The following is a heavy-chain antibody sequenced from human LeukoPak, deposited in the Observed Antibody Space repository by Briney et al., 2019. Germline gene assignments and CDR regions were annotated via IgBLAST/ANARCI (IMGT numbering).Heavy chain of an antibody. CDR2: IYYSGST. D-gene: IGHD3-10*01. CDR3: ARDLRPMVRGVIGWYFDL. CDR1: GGSISSGSSY. J-gene: IGHJ2*01. Sequence: PSETLSLTCTVSGGSISSGSSYWSWIRQPPGKGLEWIGYIYYSGSTNYNPSLKSRVTISVDTSKNQFSLKLSSVTAADTAVYYCARDLRPMVRGVIGWYFDLWGRGTLVTVSS. V-gene: IGHV4-61*01.